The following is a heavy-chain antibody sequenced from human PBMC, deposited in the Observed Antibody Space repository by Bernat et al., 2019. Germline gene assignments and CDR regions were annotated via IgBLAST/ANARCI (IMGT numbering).Heavy chain of an antibody. CDR2: IKSKTDGGTT. CDR3: TTDRGPSFRHMWRGAFDI. Sequence: EVQLVESGGGLVKPGGSLRLSCAASGFTFSNAWMNWVRQAPGKGLEWVGRIKSKTDGGTTDYAAPVKGRFTMSRDDLKNTLYLQMNSLKTEDTAVYYCTTDRGPSFRHMWRGAFDIWGQGTMVTVSS. D-gene: IGHD3-10*01. V-gene: IGHV3-15*07. J-gene: IGHJ3*02. CDR1: GFTFSNAW.